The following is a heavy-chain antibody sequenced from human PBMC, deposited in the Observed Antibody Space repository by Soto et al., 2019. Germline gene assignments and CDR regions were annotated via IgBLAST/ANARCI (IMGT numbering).Heavy chain of an antibody. CDR3: ARGWCSCGSCFPGY. CDR2: ISSSSSSI. V-gene: IGHV3-48*02. J-gene: IGHJ4*02. D-gene: IGHD2-15*01. CDR1: GFTFSSYS. Sequence: EVQLVESGGGLVQPGGSLRLSCAASGFTFSSYSMNWVRQAPGKGLEGVSYISSSSSSIYYADSVKGRFTISGDNAKNSLYRQMNSLRDEDTAVYYCARGWCSCGSCFPGYWGQGTLVAASS.